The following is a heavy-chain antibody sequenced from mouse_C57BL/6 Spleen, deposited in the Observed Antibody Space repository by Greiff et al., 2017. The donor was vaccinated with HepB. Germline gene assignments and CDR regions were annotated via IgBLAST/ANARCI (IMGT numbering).Heavy chain of an antibody. D-gene: IGHD2-5*01. V-gene: IGHV14-4*01. CDR1: GFNIKDDY. CDR3: TYSNYGYFDY. J-gene: IGHJ2*01. CDR2: IDPENGDT. Sequence: EVKVVESGAELVRPGASVKLSCTASGFNIKDDYMHWVKQRPEQGLEWIGWIDPENGDTEYASKFQGKATITADTSSNTAYLQLSSLTSEDTAVYYCTYSNYGYFDYWGQGTTLTVSS.